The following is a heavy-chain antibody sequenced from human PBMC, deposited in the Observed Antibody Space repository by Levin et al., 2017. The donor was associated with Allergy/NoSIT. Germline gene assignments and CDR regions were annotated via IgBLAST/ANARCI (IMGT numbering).Heavy chain of an antibody. CDR3: VHSGRRLRGWVWALDY. CDR1: GFSLSTSGVG. Sequence: SGPTLVKHTQTLTLTCTFSGFSLSTSGVGVGWIRQPPGEALEWLALIYWDNDKRYNPSLKSRLTITKDTSKNQVVLTMTNMDPVDTATYYCVHSGRRLRGWVWALDYWGQGTLVTVSS. V-gene: IGHV2-5*02. J-gene: IGHJ4*02. D-gene: IGHD3-16*01. CDR2: IYWDNDK.